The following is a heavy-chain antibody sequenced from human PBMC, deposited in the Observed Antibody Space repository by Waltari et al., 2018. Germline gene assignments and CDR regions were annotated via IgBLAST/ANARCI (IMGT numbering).Heavy chain of an antibody. V-gene: IGHV4-59*01. CDR3: ARDRGCSSTSCSPYAFDI. D-gene: IGHD2-2*01. CDR2: IYYSGST. Sequence: QVQLQESGPGLVKPSETLSLTCTVSGGSISSYSWSWIRQPPGKGLEWIGYIYYSGSTNYNPSLKSRVTISVDTSKNQFSLKLSSVTAADTAVYYCARDRGCSSTSCSPYAFDIWGQGTMVTVSS. CDR1: GGSISSYS. J-gene: IGHJ3*02.